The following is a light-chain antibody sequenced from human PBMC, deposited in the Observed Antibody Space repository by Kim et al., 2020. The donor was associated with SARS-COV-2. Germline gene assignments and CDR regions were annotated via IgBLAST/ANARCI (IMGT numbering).Light chain of an antibody. Sequence: QRVTISCSGGRSKLGANFDGHWYQHLPGTAPKLLIFDNSNRPSGVPDRFSGSKSGTSASLAITGLQSEDEAVYYCQSFDSTLSGVIFGGGTQLTVL. CDR1: RSKLGANFD. CDR2: DNS. V-gene: IGLV1-40*01. J-gene: IGLJ2*01. CDR3: QSFDSTLSGVI.